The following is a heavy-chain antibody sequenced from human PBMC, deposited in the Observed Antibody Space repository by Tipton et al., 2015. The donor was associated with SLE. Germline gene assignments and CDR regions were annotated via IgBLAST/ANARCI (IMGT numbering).Heavy chain of an antibody. CDR1: GGSFSGYY. J-gene: IGHJ5*02. CDR3: ATYKWLDP. CDR2: MNHSGST. V-gene: IGHV4-34*01. Sequence: TLSLTCAVYGGSFSGYYWSWIRQPPGKGLEWIGEMNHSGSTRYNPSLKSRVTVSVDTSKNQFSLNLSSVTAADSAVYYCATYKWLDPWGQGTLVTVSS.